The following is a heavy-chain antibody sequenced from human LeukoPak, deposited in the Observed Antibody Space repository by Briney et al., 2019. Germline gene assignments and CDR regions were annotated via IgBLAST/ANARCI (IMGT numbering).Heavy chain of an antibody. CDR2: ISSSSSYI. V-gene: IGHV3-21*01. J-gene: IGHJ4*02. D-gene: IGHD5-18*01. CDR1: GFTFSSYS. Sequence: GGSLRLSCAASGFTFSSYSMNWVRQAPGKGLEWVSSISSSSSYIYYADSVKSRFTISRDNAKNSLYLQMNSLRAEDTAVYYCARDEYSYGYEWGYYFDYWGQGTLVTVSS. CDR3: ARDEYSYGYEWGYYFDY.